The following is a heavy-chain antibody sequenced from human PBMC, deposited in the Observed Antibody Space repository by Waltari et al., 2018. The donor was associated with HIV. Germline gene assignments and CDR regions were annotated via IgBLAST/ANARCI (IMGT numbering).Heavy chain of an antibody. D-gene: IGHD3-10*01. Sequence: QVTLTESGPALLNATQTLTLTCNVSGFSLTTSGLCVRWIRQLQGTALEWLAFIDWEDNKFFSPSLKTRLTISKDSFRNQVVLTMTNMDPVDTGSYFCARTKYYASGTYYNGAFDVWGQGTMVTVSS. J-gene: IGHJ3*01. CDR3: ARTKYYASGTYYNGAFDV. V-gene: IGHV2-70*01. CDR1: GFSLTTSGLC. CDR2: IDWEDNK.